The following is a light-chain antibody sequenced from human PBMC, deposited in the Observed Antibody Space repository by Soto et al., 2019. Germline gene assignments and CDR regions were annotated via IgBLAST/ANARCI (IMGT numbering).Light chain of an antibody. J-gene: IGKJ5*01. CDR1: QSVGTF. CDR3: QQYGSSGT. V-gene: IGKV3-11*01. Sequence: EIVLTQSPATLSLSPGEGSTLSFRASQSVGTFFAWYQQKPGQAPRLLIYDASNRATGIPPRFSGSGSGTDFTLTISRLEPEDFAVYYCQQYGSSGTFGQGTRLEIK. CDR2: DAS.